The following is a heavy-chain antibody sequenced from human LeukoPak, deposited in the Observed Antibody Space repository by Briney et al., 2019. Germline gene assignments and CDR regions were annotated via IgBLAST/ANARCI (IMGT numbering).Heavy chain of an antibody. V-gene: IGHV3-53*01. J-gene: IGHJ6*02. CDR2: IYSGGTT. D-gene: IGHD5-18*01. Sequence: GGSLRLSCAASGFTVSTNYMSWVRQAPGKGLEWVSVIYSGGTTNYADSVKGRFTIYRDNSKNTVYLQMNSLRAEDTAVYYCARGGYAHYYGMDVWGQGTTVTVSS. CDR1: GFTVSTNY. CDR3: ARGGYAHYYGMDV.